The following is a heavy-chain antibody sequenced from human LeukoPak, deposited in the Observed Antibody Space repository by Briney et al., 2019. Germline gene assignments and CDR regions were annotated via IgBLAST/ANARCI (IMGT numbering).Heavy chain of an antibody. CDR1: DVSISSYY. J-gene: IGHJ5*02. V-gene: IGHV4-59*01. D-gene: IGHD3-22*01. CDR2: VYYTGST. Sequence: SETLSLTCTVSDVSISSYYWSWIRQPPGKGLEWIGYVYYTGSTNYNPFLKSRVTISVDTSKKQFSLKLSSVTAADTAVYYCARENFYDTSGYYYGVNYFDPWGQGTLVTVSS. CDR3: ARENFYDTSGYYYGVNYFDP.